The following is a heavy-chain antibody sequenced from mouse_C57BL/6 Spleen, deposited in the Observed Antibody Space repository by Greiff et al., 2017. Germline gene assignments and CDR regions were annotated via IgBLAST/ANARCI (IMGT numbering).Heavy chain of an antibody. CDR1: GYTFTSYW. J-gene: IGHJ4*01. CDR2: IYPGSGST. D-gene: IGHD3-3*01. Sequence: QVQLKQPGAELVKPGASVKMSCKASGYTFTSYWITWVKQRPGQGLEWIGDIYPGSGSTNFNEKFKSKATLTVDTSSSTAYMQLSSLTSEDSAVYYCAGGTSGAMDYWGQGTSVTVSS. CDR3: AGGTSGAMDY. V-gene: IGHV1-55*01.